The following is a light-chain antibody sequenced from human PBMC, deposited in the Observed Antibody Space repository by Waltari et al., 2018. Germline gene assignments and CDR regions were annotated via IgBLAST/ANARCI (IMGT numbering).Light chain of an antibody. Sequence: QPALIQPAAVSGPPGQSATIPSLVPAVDFGGYDIFSWYQHHQGNAPKLVISDVSKRPSGVSDRFSGSKSGDTASLTISGLQFEDEADYYCCSYAGNYVWVFGGGTRLTVL. CDR1: AVDFGGYDI. CDR3: CSYAGNYVWV. J-gene: IGLJ3*02. V-gene: IGLV2-23*02. CDR2: DVS.